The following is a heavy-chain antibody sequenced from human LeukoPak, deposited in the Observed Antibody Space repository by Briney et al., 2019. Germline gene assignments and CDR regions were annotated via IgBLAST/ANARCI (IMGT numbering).Heavy chain of an antibody. D-gene: IGHD3-16*01. CDR3: ARDGCLNTNFYY. J-gene: IGHJ4*02. V-gene: IGHV3-7*01. Sequence: GGSLRLSCAASGFTFRNYWMGWVRQAPGKGLEGVANTKPDGSAEYYAGSVRGRFTTSRDNANNLLCLQMNRLRAEDTAVYYCARDGCLNTNFYYWGQGTLVTVSS. CDR2: TKPDGSAE. CDR1: GFTFRNYW.